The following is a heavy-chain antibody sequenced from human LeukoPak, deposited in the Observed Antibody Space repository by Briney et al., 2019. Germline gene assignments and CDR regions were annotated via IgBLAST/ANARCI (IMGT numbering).Heavy chain of an antibody. V-gene: IGHV4-59*01. D-gene: IGHD1-26*01. Sequence: SETLSLTCTVSGGSISSYYWSWIRQPPGKGLEWIGYIYYSGSTNYNPSLKSRVTISVDTSKNQFSLKLNSVTAADTAVYYCARSRAFNSGAFDPWGQGSLVTVSP. J-gene: IGHJ5*02. CDR2: IYYSGST. CDR1: GGSISSYY. CDR3: ARSRAFNSGAFDP.